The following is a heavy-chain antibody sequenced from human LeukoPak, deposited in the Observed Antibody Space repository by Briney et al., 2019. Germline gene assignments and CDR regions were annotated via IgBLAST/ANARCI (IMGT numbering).Heavy chain of an antibody. V-gene: IGHV4-34*01. D-gene: IGHD4-17*01. CDR1: GGSFSGYY. J-gene: IGHJ4*02. CDR3: AREVRKGRDYAVDY. CDR2: INHSGST. Sequence: SETLSLTCAVYGGSFSGYYWSWIRQPPGKGLEWIGEINHSGSTNYNPSLKSRVTISVDTSKNQFSLKLSSVTAADTAVYYCAREVRKGRDYAVDYWGQGTLVTVSS.